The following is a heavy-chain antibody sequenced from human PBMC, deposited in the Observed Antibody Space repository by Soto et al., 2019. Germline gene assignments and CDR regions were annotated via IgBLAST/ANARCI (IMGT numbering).Heavy chain of an antibody. J-gene: IGHJ4*02. CDR3: GREVRVHTPVFGN. V-gene: IGHV1-69*01. CDR1: GGTLSNYA. CDR2: ISTTLGKA. Sequence: QVQLVQAGAEVKKPGSSVKVSCKAFGGTLSNYAINWVRQAPGQGLEWMGDISTTLGKANYAQKFQGKVTITADESSSTAYMELSSLTSESTALYYCGREVRVHTPVFGNWGQGTLVTVSS. D-gene: IGHD2-2*01.